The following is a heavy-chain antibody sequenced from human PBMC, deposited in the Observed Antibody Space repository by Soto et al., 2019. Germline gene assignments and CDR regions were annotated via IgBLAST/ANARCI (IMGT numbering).Heavy chain of an antibody. V-gene: IGHV6-1*01. CDR1: GDSVSSNSAA. CDR2: TYYRSKRYN. Sequence: SQTLSLTCAISGDSVSSNSAAWNWIRQSPSRRLEWLGRTYYRSKRYNDYALSVKSRITINPDTSKNQFALQLNSVTPEDTAVYYCARIPRGYDAFDIWGQGTMVTVSS. J-gene: IGHJ3*02. CDR3: ARIPRGYDAFDI. D-gene: IGHD5-12*01.